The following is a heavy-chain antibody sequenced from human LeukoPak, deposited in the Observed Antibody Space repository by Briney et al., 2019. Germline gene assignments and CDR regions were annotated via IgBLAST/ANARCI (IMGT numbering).Heavy chain of an antibody. CDR3: ARDHERAWFDP. CDR2: INPNSGGT. CDR1: GYTFTSYD. J-gene: IGHJ5*02. Sequence: ASVKVSCKASGYTFTSYDINWVRQATGQGLEWMGWINPNSGGTNYAQKFQGRVTMTRDTSISTAYMELSRLRSDDTAVYYCARDHERAWFDPWGQGTLVTVSS. D-gene: IGHD1-1*01. V-gene: IGHV1-2*02.